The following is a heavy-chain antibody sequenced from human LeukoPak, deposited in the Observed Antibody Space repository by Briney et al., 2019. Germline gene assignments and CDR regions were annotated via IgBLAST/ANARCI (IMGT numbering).Heavy chain of an antibody. CDR1: GGSISSSTYS. CDR2: IHYDGNT. V-gene: IGHV4-39*01. D-gene: IGHD5-24*01. CDR3: ARHSLNNYGSYY. Sequence: SETLSLTCTVSGGSISSSTYSWTWIRQPPGKGLEWIGSIHYDGNTYYKPSLKCRVTISVDTSKIQFSLRLSSATAADMATYYCARHSLNNYGSYYWGQGTLVTASS. J-gene: IGHJ4*02.